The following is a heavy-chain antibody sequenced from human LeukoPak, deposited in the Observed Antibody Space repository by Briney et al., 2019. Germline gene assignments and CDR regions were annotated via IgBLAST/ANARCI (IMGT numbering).Heavy chain of an antibody. Sequence: PSETLSLTCTVSGDSISGSNYHWGWIRQPPGKGLEWLGTVHHTGRAFYNPSLRGRTTVSVDTSKNQFSLKLTSVTAADTAVYYCAREPDAWGQGTLDTVSS. CDR2: VHHTGRA. CDR3: AREPDA. V-gene: IGHV4-39*07. CDR1: GDSISGSNYH. J-gene: IGHJ5*02.